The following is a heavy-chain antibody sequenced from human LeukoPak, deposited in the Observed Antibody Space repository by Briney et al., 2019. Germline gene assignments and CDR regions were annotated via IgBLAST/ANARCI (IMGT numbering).Heavy chain of an antibody. V-gene: IGHV1-8*02. CDR1: GYTFTSYD. CDR3: ARDNPQIGVVGTGFDP. J-gene: IGHJ5*02. Sequence: ASVKVSCKASGYTFTSYDINWVRQATGQGLEWMGWMNPNSGNTGYAQKFQGRVTMTRDTSISTAYMELSSLRSDDTAVYYCARDNPQIGVVGTGFDPWGQGALVTVSS. D-gene: IGHD2-2*01. CDR2: MNPNSGNT.